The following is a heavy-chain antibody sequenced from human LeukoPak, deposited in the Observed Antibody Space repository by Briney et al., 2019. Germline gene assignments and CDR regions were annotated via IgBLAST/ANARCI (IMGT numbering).Heavy chain of an antibody. J-gene: IGHJ6*04. CDR2: ISSSGSTI. Sequence: PGGSLRLSCAASGSTFSSYEMNWVRQAPGKGLEWVSYISSSGSTIYYADSVKGRFTISRDNAKNSLYLQMNSLRAEGTAVYYCAELGITMIGGVWGKGTTVTISS. V-gene: IGHV3-48*03. CDR3: AELGITMIGGV. CDR1: GSTFSSYE. D-gene: IGHD3-10*02.